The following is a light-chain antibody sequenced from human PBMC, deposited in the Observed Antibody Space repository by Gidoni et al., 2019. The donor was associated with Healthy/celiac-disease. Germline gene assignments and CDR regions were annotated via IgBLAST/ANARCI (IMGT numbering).Light chain of an antibody. V-gene: IGKV3-15*01. Sequence: LSCRASQSVSSNLAWYQQKPGQAPRLLIYGASTRATGIPARFSGSGSGTEFTLTISSLQSEDFAVYYCQQYNNWPLYSFGQGTKLEIK. J-gene: IGKJ2*03. CDR1: QSVSSN. CDR3: QQYNNWPLYS. CDR2: GAS.